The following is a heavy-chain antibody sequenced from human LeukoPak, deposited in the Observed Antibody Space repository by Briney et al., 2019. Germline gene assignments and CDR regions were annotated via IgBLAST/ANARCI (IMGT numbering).Heavy chain of an antibody. CDR1: GFTFSSYS. J-gene: IGHJ5*02. Sequence: GGSLRLSCAASGFTFSSYSMNWVRQAPGKGLEWVSVIYSGGSTYYADSVKGRFTISRDNSKNTLYLQMNSLRAEDTAVYYCAREGMDNWFDPWGQGTLVTVSS. V-gene: IGHV3-53*01. CDR3: AREGMDNWFDP. D-gene: IGHD5-24*01. CDR2: IYSGGST.